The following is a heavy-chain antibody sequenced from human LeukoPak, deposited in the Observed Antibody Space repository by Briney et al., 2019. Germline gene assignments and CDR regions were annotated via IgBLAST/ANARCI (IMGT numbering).Heavy chain of an antibody. CDR1: GFTFSSYA. J-gene: IGHJ3*02. D-gene: IGHD2-15*01. CDR2: IGGSGDNR. Sequence: GGSLRLSCAASGFTFSSYALSWVRQAPGKGLEWVSAIGGSGDNRYYADSVKGRFTISRDNSKNTLYLQMNSLRAEDTAVYYCAKDRTLGYCSGGSCPDAFDIWGQGTMVTVSS. V-gene: IGHV3-23*01. CDR3: AKDRTLGYCSGGSCPDAFDI.